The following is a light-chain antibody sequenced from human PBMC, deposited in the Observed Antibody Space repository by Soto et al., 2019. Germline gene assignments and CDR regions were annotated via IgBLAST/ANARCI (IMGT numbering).Light chain of an antibody. CDR3: CSYAGSVV. Sequence: QSALTQPRSVSGSPGQSVTISCTGTSSDVGGYNYVSWYQQHPGKAPKLMIYDGSKRPSGVPDRFSGSKSGNTASLTISGLQAADEADYYCCSYAGSVVFGGGTKLTVL. V-gene: IGLV2-11*01. CDR1: SSDVGGYNY. J-gene: IGLJ2*01. CDR2: DGS.